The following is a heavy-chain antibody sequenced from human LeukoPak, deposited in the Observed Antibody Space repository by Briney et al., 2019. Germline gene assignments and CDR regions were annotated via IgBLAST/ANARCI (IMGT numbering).Heavy chain of an antibody. D-gene: IGHD1-1*01. V-gene: IGHV3-33*01. CDR1: GFTFNSCG. Sequence: GGSLRLSCATSGFTFNSCGMHWVRQAPGKGLEWVALIWHDGNDKYYADSVKGRFTISRDNSKNTLDLQMNSLRAEDTAVYFCARDGMNHARNAYDIWGQGTLVTVSS. J-gene: IGHJ3*02. CDR3: ARDGMNHARNAYDI. CDR2: IWHDGNDK.